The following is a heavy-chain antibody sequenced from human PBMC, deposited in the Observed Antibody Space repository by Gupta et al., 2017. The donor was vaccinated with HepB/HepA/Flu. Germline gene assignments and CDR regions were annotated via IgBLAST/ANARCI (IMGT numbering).Heavy chain of an antibody. CDR3: ARHQGKVGVTGYFQE. V-gene: IGHV5-51*01. CDR1: GYSFTKSW. CDR2: IYPADLDT. D-gene: IGHD1-26*01. J-gene: IGHJ1*01. Sequence: EVQLVQSGAEVKKPGESLQISCTGSGYSFTKSWIAWVRQMPGKGLEWMGFIYPADLDTRYSPSFQGQVSISVDKSISTAYLQFNRLKASDTATYYCARHQGKVGVTGYFQEWGQGTLVTVS.